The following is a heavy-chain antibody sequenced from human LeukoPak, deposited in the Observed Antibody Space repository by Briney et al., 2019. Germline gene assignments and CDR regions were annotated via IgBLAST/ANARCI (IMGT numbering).Heavy chain of an antibody. CDR1: GGSISSGTYY. CDR2: MYTSGST. D-gene: IGHD6-19*01. V-gene: IGHV4-61*02. J-gene: IGHJ4*02. CDR3: ARANYIAVAGYFGY. Sequence: SQTLSLTCTVSGGSISSGTYYWSWIRQPAGKGLEWIGRMYTSGSTNYNPSLKSRVTISVDTSKNQFSLKLRSVTAADTAVYYCARANYIAVAGYFGYWGQGTLVTVSS.